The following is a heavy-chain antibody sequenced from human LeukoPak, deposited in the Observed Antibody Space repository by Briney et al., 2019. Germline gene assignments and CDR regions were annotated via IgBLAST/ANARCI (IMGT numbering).Heavy chain of an antibody. CDR2: ISGSGGST. J-gene: IGHJ4*02. CDR1: GFTFSHHG. CDR3: AKDWDGGLRDYFDY. V-gene: IGHV3-23*01. Sequence: GGSLRLSCAASGFTFSHHGMNWVRQAPGKGLEWVSAISGSGGSTYYADSVKGRFTISRDNSKNTLYLQMNSLRAEDTAVYYCAKDWDGGLRDYFDYRGQGTLVTVSS. D-gene: IGHD1-26*01.